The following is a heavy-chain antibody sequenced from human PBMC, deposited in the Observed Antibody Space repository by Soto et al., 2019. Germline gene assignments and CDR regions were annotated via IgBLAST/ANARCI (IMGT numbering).Heavy chain of an antibody. J-gene: IGHJ5*02. V-gene: IGHV4-59*01. CDR2: IYYSGST. CDR1: GGSISSYY. CDR3: ARDKGIAAAGTPSLDP. D-gene: IGHD6-13*01. Sequence: QVQLQESGPGLVKPSETLSLTCTVSGGSISSYYWSWIRQPPGKGLEWIGYIYYSGSTNYNPSLTSRVTISVDTSKNQFSLKLSSVTAADTAVYYCARDKGIAAAGTPSLDPWGQGTLVTVSS.